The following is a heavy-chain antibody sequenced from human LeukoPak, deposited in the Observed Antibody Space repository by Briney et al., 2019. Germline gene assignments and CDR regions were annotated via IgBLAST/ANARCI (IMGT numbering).Heavy chain of an antibody. CDR2: INHSGRT. Sequence: GSLRLSCAASGFTFSSYAMHWVRQPPGKGLEWIGEINHSGRTNYNPSLKSRVTISVDTSTHQLSLTLRSVTAADTAVYYCARGLGLRVMTTVTTFDNWGQGTLVTVSS. D-gene: IGHD4-17*01. J-gene: IGHJ4*02. CDR3: ARGLGLRVMTTVTTFDN. V-gene: IGHV4-34*01. CDR1: GFTFSSYA.